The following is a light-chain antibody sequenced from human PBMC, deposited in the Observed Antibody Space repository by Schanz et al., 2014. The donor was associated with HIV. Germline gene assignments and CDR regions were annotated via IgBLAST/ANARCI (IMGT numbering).Light chain of an antibody. J-gene: IGLJ3*02. CDR2: DVS. V-gene: IGLV2-14*03. CDR3: TSYTSSTWV. CDR1: SSDIGGYNY. Sequence: QSVLTQPASVSGSPGQSITISCTGTSSDIGGYNYVSWYQQLPDKVPKLIIYDVSNRPSGISNRFSGSKSGSTASLTISGLQAEDEADYYCTSYTSSTWVFGGGTKLTVL.